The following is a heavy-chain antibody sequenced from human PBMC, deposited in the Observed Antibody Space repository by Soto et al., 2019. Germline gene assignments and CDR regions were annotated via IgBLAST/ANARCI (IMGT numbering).Heavy chain of an antibody. J-gene: IGHJ6*02. Sequence: SETLSLTCTVSGGSVSSGDYYWNWIRQPPGKGLEWIGNIYYSGNTDCNPSLKSRVTISVDTSKNQFSLNLSSVTAADSAVYYCAGQPTAGSFYDLGSYYYYYGMDVWGQGTTVTVSS. CDR1: GGSVSSGDYY. D-gene: IGHD3-16*01. V-gene: IGHV4-30-4*01. CDR2: IYYSGNT. CDR3: AGQPTAGSFYDLGSYYYYYGMDV.